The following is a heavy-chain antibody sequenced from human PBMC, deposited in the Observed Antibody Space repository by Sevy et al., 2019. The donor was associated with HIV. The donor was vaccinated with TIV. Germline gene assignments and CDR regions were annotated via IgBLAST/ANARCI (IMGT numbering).Heavy chain of an antibody. D-gene: IGHD2-15*01. CDR2: INAISSNI. J-gene: IGHJ4*02. V-gene: IGHV3-21*01. CDR1: GFTFRSYA. CDR3: ARDLFSGGNAVYGY. Sequence: GGSLRLSCAASGFTFRSYAMNWVRQAPGKGLEWVSSINAISSNIYYADSVKGRFTISRDNAENSLYLQMNSVRAEDTAVYYCARDLFSGGNAVYGYWGQGTLVTVSS.